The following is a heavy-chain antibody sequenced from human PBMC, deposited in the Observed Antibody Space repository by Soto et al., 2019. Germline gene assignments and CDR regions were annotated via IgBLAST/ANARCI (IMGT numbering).Heavy chain of an antibody. CDR2: NDHRGYT. CDR1: GGSFSGYY. Sequence: PYETLSLTCAVYGGSFSGYYLNWIRQPPGKGLEWIGENDHRGYTDYNPSLKSRVTISVDTSKNHFSLRLTYVTAADTAVYYCARGRDWFDPWGQGTLVTVSS. V-gene: IGHV4-34*01. J-gene: IGHJ5*02. CDR3: ARGRDWFDP.